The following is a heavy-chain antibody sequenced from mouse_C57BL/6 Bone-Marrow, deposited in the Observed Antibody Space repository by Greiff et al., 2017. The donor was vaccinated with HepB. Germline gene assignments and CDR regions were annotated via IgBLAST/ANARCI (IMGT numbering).Heavy chain of an antibody. D-gene: IGHD2-3*01. CDR3: ARIYDGYYYYFDY. J-gene: IGHJ2*01. CDR2: ISDGGSYT. V-gene: IGHV5-4*03. Sequence: EVKVVESGGGLVKPGGSLKLSCAASGFTFSSYAMSWVRQTPEKKLEWVATISDGGSYTYYPDNVKGRFSISRDNAKNTLYLQMSHLKSEDTAMYYCARIYDGYYYYFDYWGQGTTLTVSS. CDR1: GFTFSSYA.